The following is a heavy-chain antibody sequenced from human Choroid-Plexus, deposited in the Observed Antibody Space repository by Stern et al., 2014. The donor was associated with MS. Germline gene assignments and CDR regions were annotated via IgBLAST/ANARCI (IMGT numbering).Heavy chain of an antibody. CDR2: ISYDGSDK. Sequence: VQLVESGGGVAQPGRPLILSCAASGFTFSNFGMHWVRQAPGKGLEWVALISYDGSDKYYADSVKGRFTIFRDNSKNTLYMHMNSVRAEDPAVYYCAKDRQWSTYFFDYWGQGSLVTVSS. V-gene: IGHV3-30*18. J-gene: IGHJ4*02. D-gene: IGHD2-15*01. CDR1: GFTFSNFG. CDR3: AKDRQWSTYFFDY.